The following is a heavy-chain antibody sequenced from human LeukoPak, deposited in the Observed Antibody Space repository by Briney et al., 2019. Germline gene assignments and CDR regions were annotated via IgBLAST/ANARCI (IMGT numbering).Heavy chain of an antibody. Sequence: GGSLRLSRAASGFTFSSYSMNWVRQAPGKGLEWVSSISSSSSYIYYADSVKGRFTISRDNAKNSLYLQMNSLRAEDMAVYYCARDRTRYGDYVYYYYGMDVWGQGTTVTVSS. J-gene: IGHJ6*02. V-gene: IGHV3-21*01. D-gene: IGHD4-17*01. CDR2: ISSSSSYI. CDR1: GFTFSSYS. CDR3: ARDRTRYGDYVYYYYGMDV.